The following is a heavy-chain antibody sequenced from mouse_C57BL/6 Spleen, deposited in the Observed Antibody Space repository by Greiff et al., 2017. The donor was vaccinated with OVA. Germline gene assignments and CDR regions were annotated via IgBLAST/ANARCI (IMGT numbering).Heavy chain of an antibody. CDR3: AREGYLAY. CDR2: IYPGSGST. CDR1: GYTFTSYW. D-gene: IGHD3-1*01. Sequence: VQLQQPGAELVKPGASVKMSCKASGYTFTSYWITWVKQRPGQGLEWIGDIYPGSGSTNYNEKFKSKATLTVDTSSTAYMQLSSLTSEDSAVYYCAREGYLAYWGQGTLVTVSA. J-gene: IGHJ3*01. V-gene: IGHV1-55*01.